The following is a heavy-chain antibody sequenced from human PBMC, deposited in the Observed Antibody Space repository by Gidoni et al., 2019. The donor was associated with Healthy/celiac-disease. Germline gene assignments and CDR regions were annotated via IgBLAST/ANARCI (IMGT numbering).Heavy chain of an antibody. D-gene: IGHD3-3*01. CDR1: GFTFSSYA. J-gene: IGHJ4*02. Sequence: EVQLLESGGGLVQPGGSLRLSCAASGFTFSSYAMSWVRQAPGKGLEWVSAISGSGGSTYYADSVKGRFTISRDNSKNTLYLQMNSLRAEDTAVYYCAKDQDYDFWSGYSIDYWGQGTLVTVSS. V-gene: IGHV3-23*01. CDR3: AKDQDYDFWSGYSIDY. CDR2: ISGSGGST.